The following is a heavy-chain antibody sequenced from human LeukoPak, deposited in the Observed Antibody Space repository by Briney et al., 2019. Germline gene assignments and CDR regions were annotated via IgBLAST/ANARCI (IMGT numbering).Heavy chain of an antibody. CDR2: ISISGSTI. J-gene: IGHJ4*02. CDR3: STAKFDY. V-gene: IGHV3-48*01. CDR1: GSTLSSYS. Sequence: GGSLRLSCAATGSTLSSYSMNWVRQAPGEGLEWVSHISISGSTIHYADSVRGRFTISRDSAKNSLYLQMNSLRADDTAVYYCSTAKFDYWGQGTLLTVSS.